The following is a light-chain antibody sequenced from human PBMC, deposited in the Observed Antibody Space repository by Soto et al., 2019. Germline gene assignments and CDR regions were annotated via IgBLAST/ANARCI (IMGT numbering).Light chain of an antibody. Sequence: IVLTQSPGTLYLSPGERATLSCRASQSVSRSYLAWYQQKPGQAPRVLIYGASSRATVIPDRFSGSGSGTDVTLTISRLEPEDFAVYYCQQYGSSPPITFGQGTRLEIK. CDR2: GAS. V-gene: IGKV3-20*01. CDR1: QSVSRSY. CDR3: QQYGSSPPIT. J-gene: IGKJ5*01.